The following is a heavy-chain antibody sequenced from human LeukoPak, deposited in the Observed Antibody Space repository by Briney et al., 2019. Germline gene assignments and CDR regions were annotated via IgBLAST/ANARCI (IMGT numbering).Heavy chain of an antibody. J-gene: IGHJ6*03. Sequence: ASVKVSCKASGYTFTSCDINWVRQATGQGLEWMGWMNPNSGNTGYAQKFQGRVTMTRNTSISTAYMELSSLRSEDTAVYYCARGPHSGYDYGYYYYYMDVWGKGTTVTVSS. V-gene: IGHV1-8*01. CDR2: MNPNSGNT. D-gene: IGHD5-12*01. CDR1: GYTFTSCD. CDR3: ARGPHSGYDYGYYYYYMDV.